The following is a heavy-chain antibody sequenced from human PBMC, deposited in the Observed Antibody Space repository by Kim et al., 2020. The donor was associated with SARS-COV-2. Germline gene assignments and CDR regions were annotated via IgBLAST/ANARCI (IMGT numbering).Heavy chain of an antibody. J-gene: IGHJ6*02. CDR1: GFTFSNAW. Sequence: GGSLRLSCAASGFTFSNAWMSWVRQAPGKGLEWVGRIKSKTDGGTTDYAAPVKGRFTISRDDSKNTLYLQMNSLKTEDTAVYYCTTDLWFGELSSGYGMDVWGQGTTVTVSS. CDR3: TTDLWFGELSSGYGMDV. D-gene: IGHD3-10*01. CDR2: IKSKTDGGTT. V-gene: IGHV3-15*01.